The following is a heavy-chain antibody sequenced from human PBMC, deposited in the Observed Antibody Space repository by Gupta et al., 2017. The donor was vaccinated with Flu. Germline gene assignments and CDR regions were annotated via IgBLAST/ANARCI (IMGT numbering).Heavy chain of an antibody. V-gene: IGHV3-23*01. CDR2: ISDSGGSA. D-gene: IGHD6-25*01. CDR1: A. J-gene: IGHJ4*02. Sequence: AMGWVRQAPGKGLEWVSVISDSGGSAFYADSVKGRFTISRDNSKNTLYLQMNSLRAEDTALYYCAKAICGIIFISAGYFDNWGQGTLVTVSS. CDR3: AKAICGIIFISAGYFDN.